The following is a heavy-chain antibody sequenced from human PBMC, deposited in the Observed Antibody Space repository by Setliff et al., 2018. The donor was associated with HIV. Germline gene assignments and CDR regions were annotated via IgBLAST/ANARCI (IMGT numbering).Heavy chain of an antibody. CDR2: IIPIVDKT. J-gene: IGHJ3*02. D-gene: IGHD4-17*01. CDR3: AREPDYGIRDAFDI. Sequence: GASVKVSCKASGGTFSSHAINWVRQAPGQGLEWMGGIIPIVDKTNYAQKFQGRVAITADESTITAYMELSSLRSEDTAVYYCAREPDYGIRDAFDIWGQGTMVTVSS. V-gene: IGHV1-69*13. CDR1: GGTFSSHA.